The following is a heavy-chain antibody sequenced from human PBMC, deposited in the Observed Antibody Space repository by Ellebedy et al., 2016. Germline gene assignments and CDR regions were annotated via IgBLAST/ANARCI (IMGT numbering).Heavy chain of an antibody. V-gene: IGHV5-51*01. Sequence: GESLKISCEGSGYNFATYWLGWMRQMPGKGLEWIGIIYPRDSDTKYSPSFQGRVTISVDKSVSTAYLHFSSLRASDTATYYCARSSHCSSTSCSPEYWGQGSLVTVSS. CDR3: ARSSHCSSTSCSPEY. CDR1: GYNFATYW. J-gene: IGHJ4*02. D-gene: IGHD2-2*01. CDR2: IYPRDSDT.